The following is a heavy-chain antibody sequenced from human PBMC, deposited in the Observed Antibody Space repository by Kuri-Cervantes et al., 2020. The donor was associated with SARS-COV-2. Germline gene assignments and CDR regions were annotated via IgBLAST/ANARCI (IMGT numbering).Heavy chain of an antibody. CDR2: IDWDDDK. J-gene: IGHJ4*02. D-gene: IGHD3-3*01. CDR3: ASPPYDFWSGYYPYYFDY. V-gene: IGHV2-70*01. CDR1: GFSLSTSGMC. Sequence: SGPTLVTPTQTLTLTCTFSGFSLSTSGMCVSWIRQPPGKALEWLALIDWDDDKYYTTSLKTRITISQDTSKNQVVLTMTNMDPVDTATYYCASPPYDFWSGYYPYYFDYWGQGTLVTVSS.